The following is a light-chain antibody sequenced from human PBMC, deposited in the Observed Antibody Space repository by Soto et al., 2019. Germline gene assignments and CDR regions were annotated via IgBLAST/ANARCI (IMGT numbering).Light chain of an antibody. V-gene: IGKV1-39*01. CDR1: QNISDS. CDR3: QRSWT. Sequence: DIQMTQSPSSRSASVGDRVTITCRASQNISDSLNWYQHKPGQAPKLLIYAASSLQSGVPSRFSGSGSDTDFTLTISSLQPEDFASYFCQRSWTFGQGTKL. J-gene: IGKJ2*01. CDR2: AAS.